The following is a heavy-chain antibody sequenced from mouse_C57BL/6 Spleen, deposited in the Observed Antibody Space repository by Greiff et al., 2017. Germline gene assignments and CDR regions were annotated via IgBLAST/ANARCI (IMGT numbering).Heavy chain of an antibody. D-gene: IGHD2-4*01. J-gene: IGHJ1*03. CDR2: INPGSGGT. CDR3: ASTPYYDYGGGYFDV. CDR1: GYDFTNYL. Sequence: QVQLQQSGAELVRPGTSVKVSCKASGYDFTNYLIEWVKQRPGQGLEWIGVINPGSGGTKYNEKFKGKATLTADKSSNTAYLQLSSLTSEDSAVYFCASTPYYDYGGGYFDVWGKGTTLTVSS. V-gene: IGHV1-54*01.